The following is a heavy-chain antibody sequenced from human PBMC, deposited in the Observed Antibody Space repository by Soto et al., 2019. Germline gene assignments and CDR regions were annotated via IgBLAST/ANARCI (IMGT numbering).Heavy chain of an antibody. J-gene: IGHJ6*02. CDR2: INPSGGST. D-gene: IGHD3-22*01. V-gene: IGHV1-46*01. CDR3: ARVRGYYDSSGYYSPYYYYYGMDV. Sequence: GASVKVSCKASGYTFASYYMQWVRQAPGQGLEWMGIINPSGGSTSCAQKFQGRVTMTRDTSTSTVYMELSSLRSEDTAVYYCARVRGYYDSSGYYSPYYYYYGMDVWGQGTTVTVSS. CDR1: GYTFASYY.